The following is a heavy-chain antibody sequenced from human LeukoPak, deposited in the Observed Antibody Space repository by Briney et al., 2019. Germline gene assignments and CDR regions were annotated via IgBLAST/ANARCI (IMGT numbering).Heavy chain of an antibody. CDR3: ARRPRFNTGWSSADGSRG. Sequence: SETLSLTCTVSGGSISSYYWSWIRQPAGKGLEWIGHVYNSWSTNYNPSLKSRVTMSVDTSKNQFSLKLSSVTAADTAVYYCARRPRFNTGWSSADGSRGWGQGTLVTVSS. V-gene: IGHV4-4*07. J-gene: IGHJ4*02. CDR2: VYNSWST. D-gene: IGHD6-19*01. CDR1: GGSISSYY.